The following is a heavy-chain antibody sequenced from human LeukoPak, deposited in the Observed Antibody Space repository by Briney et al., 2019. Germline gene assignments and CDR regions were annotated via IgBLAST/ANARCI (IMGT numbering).Heavy chain of an antibody. J-gene: IGHJ4*02. CDR3: ARGPLETTSSDY. CDR2: MNPNTTKT. Sequence: ASVKVSCKASGYTFTNYDINWVRQAPGQGLEWMGWMNPNTTKTGYAQKFQGRVTMTRNTSITTAYMELSSLRSEDTAVYYCARGPLETTSSDYWGQGTLVTVSS. V-gene: IGHV1-8*01. D-gene: IGHD2-2*01. CDR1: GYTFTNYD.